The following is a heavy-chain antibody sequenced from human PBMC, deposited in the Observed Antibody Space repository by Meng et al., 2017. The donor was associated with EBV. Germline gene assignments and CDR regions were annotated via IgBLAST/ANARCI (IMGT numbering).Heavy chain of an antibody. Sequence: VHLVEYGGGWVKPGESFNLSCAASEFTFTSAWMNWVRQAPGKGLEWVGRIRSQVDGRTADYSAPVKGRFTISRDDSKHTLYLQMNSLKIEDSAVYYCTTDEGGSRFWGQGTLVTVSS. CDR3: TTDEGGSRF. V-gene: IGHV3-15*01. J-gene: IGHJ4*02. CDR1: EFTFTSAW. D-gene: IGHD1-26*01. CDR2: IRSQVDGRTA.